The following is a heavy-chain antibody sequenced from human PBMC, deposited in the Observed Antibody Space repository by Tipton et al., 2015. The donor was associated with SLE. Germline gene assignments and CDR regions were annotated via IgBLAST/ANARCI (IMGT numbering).Heavy chain of an antibody. D-gene: IGHD2-2*01. CDR3: ARGRIVVVPAAIHAEYFQH. J-gene: IGHJ1*01. Sequence: RSLRLSCAASGFNFSTYDMHWVRQAPGKGLEWVSLISNGGTKKYYADSVKGRLTISRDNSKDTLYLEMNSLRAEDSAIYYCARGRIVVVPAAIHAEYFQHWGQGTLVTVSS. CDR1: GFNFSTYD. V-gene: IGHV3-30*03. CDR2: ISNGGTKK.